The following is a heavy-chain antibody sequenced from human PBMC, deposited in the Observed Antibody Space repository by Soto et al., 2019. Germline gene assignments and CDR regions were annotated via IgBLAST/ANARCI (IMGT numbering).Heavy chain of an antibody. CDR1: GFTFSSYG. CDR2: ISYDGSNK. Sequence: GSLRLSGAASGFTFSSYGMHWVRQAPGKGLEWVAVISYDGSNKYYVDSVKGRFTISRDKSKNTLYLQMNSLRPKDTAVYYRERQHGYAFDIWGQGTMVTV. D-gene: IGHD2-2*03. J-gene: IGHJ3*02. CDR3: ERQHGYAFDI. V-gene: IGHV3-30*03.